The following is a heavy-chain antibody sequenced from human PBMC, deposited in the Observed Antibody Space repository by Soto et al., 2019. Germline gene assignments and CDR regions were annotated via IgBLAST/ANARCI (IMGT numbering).Heavy chain of an antibody. CDR1: GFTFSDYY. J-gene: IGHJ4*03. Sequence: PGGSLRLSCAASGFTFSDYYMSWIRRAPGKGLEWVSYINSSSTYTNYADSVKGRFTISRDNAKNSLYLQMNSLRAEDTAVYYFSRDLFASSWCYFDYWGQGPPVSGFS. CDR2: INSSSTYT. V-gene: IGHV3-11*06. CDR3: SRDLFASSWCYFDY. D-gene: IGHD6-13*01.